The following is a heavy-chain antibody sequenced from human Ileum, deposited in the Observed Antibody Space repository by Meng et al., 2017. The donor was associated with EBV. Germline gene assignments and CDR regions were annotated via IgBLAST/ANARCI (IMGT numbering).Heavy chain of an antibody. CDR1: GYSLSSTNW. J-gene: IGHJ4*02. D-gene: IGHD3-22*01. CDR2: TSHSGST. Sequence: QVQLRRQGLRLMKPSDTSSLTWAVSGYSLSSTNWWGWLRTPPGKRLEWIGETSHSGSTNYSPSLKSRVTISLDKSKNQLSLQLNSVTAADTAVYYCASSDYYRSDYWGQGTLVTVSS. CDR3: ASSDYYRSDY. V-gene: IGHV4-28*01.